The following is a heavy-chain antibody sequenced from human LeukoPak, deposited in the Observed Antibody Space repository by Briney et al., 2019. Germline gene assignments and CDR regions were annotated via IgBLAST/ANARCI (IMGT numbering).Heavy chain of an antibody. Sequence: SETLSLTCTVSGGSISSYYWSWIRQPAGEGLEWIGRFSTSGSANYNPSLKSRLTMSIDTSKNQFSLKLTSVTAADTAVYYCAGGSWYSLDYWGQGTLVTVSS. J-gene: IGHJ4*02. CDR1: GGSISSYY. D-gene: IGHD6-13*01. CDR3: AGGSWYSLDY. V-gene: IGHV4-4*07. CDR2: FSTSGSA.